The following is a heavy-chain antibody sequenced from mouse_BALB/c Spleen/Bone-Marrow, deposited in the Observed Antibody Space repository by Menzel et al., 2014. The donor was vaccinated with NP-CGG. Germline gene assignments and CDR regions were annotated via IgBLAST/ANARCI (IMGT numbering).Heavy chain of an antibody. CDR3: VRGVNFDY. J-gene: IGHJ2*01. CDR1: GFSLTSYD. CDR2: IWTGGGT. Sequence: VKLMESGPGLVAPSQSLSITCTVSGFSLTSYDISWIRQPPGKGLEWLGVIWTGGGTNYNSAFMSRLSISKDNSKSQVFLKMNSLQTDDTAIYYCVRGVNFDYWGQGTTLAVSS. V-gene: IGHV2-9-2*01.